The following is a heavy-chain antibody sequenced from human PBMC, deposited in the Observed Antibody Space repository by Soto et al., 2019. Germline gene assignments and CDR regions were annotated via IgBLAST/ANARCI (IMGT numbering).Heavy chain of an antibody. CDR1: GYTFTSYD. D-gene: IGHD2-15*01. V-gene: IGHV1-8*01. CDR2: MNPNSGNT. J-gene: IGHJ5*02. Sequence: ASVKVSCKASGYTFTSYDINWVRQATGQGLEWMGWMNPNSGNTGYAQKFQGRVTMTRNTSISTAYMELSSLRSEDTAVYYCARNIRSLAIVVVVAALYNWFYPWG. CDR3: ARNIRSLAIVVVVAALYNWFYP.